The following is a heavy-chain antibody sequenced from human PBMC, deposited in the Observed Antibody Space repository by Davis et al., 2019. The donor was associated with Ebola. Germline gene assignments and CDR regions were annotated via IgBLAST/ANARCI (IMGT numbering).Heavy chain of an antibody. CDR3: ARAIAYYYYGMDV. Sequence: PGGSLRLSCAASGFTFSSYGMHWVRQAPGKGLEWVAFIRYDGSNKYYADSVKGRFTISRDNSKNTLYLQMNSLRAEDTAVYYCARAIAYYYYGMDVWGQGTTVTVSS. J-gene: IGHJ6*02. CDR2: IRYDGSNK. V-gene: IGHV3-30*02. CDR1: GFTFSSYG.